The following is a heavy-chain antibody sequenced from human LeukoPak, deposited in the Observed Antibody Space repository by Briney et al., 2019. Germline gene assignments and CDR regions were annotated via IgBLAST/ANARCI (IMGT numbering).Heavy chain of an antibody. CDR1: GGTFSSYA. CDR3: ARDHDYYGSGSYYPGY. D-gene: IGHD3-10*01. Sequence: SVKVSCKASGGTFSSYAISWVRQAPGQGLEWMGRIIPILGIANYAQKFQGRVTITADKSTSTAYMELSSLRSEDTAVYYCARDHDYYGSGSYYPGYWGQGTLVTVSS. V-gene: IGHV1-69*04. J-gene: IGHJ4*02. CDR2: IIPILGIA.